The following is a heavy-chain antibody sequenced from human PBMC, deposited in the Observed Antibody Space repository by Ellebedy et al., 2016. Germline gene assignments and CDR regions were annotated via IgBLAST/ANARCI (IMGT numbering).Heavy chain of an antibody. J-gene: IGHJ5*02. Sequence: ASVKVSXKASGYNFDSYGITWVRQAPGQGLEWMGGSNNRNHAQKFQGRVTMTIDTYMELSSLRLDDTAVYYCARDRRDGVGTSEAFYDPWGQGTLVTV. CDR2: SNNR. CDR1: GYNFDSYG. V-gene: IGHV1-18*04. D-gene: IGHD1-26*01. CDR3: ARDRRDGVGTSEAFYDP.